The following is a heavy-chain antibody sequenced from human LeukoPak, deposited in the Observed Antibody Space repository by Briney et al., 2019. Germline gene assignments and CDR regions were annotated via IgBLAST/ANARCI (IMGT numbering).Heavy chain of an antibody. Sequence: GGSLRLSCAASGFTFSSYAMSWVRQAPGKGLEWVSAISGSGGSTYYADSVKGRFTISRDNSKNTLYLQMNSLRAEDTAVYYCAKGQARNYDFWSGYQFDYWGQGTLATVSS. D-gene: IGHD3-3*01. J-gene: IGHJ4*02. CDR2: ISGSGGST. V-gene: IGHV3-23*01. CDR1: GFTFSSYA. CDR3: AKGQARNYDFWSGYQFDY.